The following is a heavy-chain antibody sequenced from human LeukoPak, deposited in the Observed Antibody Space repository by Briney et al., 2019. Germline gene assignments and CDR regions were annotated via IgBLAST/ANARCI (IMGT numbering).Heavy chain of an antibody. Sequence: ASVKVSCKASGYTSTSYGISWVRQAPGQGLEWMGWISAYNGNTNYAQKLQGRVAMTTDTSTSTAYMELRSLRSDDTAVYYCAREDCSSTSCPAGFDYWGQGTLVTVSS. D-gene: IGHD2-2*01. CDR3: AREDCSSTSCPAGFDY. V-gene: IGHV1-18*01. CDR1: GYTSTSYG. J-gene: IGHJ4*02. CDR2: ISAYNGNT.